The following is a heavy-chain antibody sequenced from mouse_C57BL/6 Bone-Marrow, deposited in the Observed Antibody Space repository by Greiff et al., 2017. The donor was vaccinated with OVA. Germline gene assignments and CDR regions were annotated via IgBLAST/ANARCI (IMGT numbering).Heavy chain of an antibody. CDR1: GYTFTSYW. Sequence: QVQLQQPGAELVKPGASVKLSCKASGYTFTSYWMHWVKQRPGQGLEWIGMIHPNSGSTNYNEKFKSKATLTVDKSSSTAYMQLSSLTSEDSAVYDCARSRGKGAMDYWGQGTSVTVSS. CDR3: ARSRGKGAMDY. CDR2: IHPNSGST. V-gene: IGHV1-64*01. D-gene: IGHD1-3*01. J-gene: IGHJ4*01.